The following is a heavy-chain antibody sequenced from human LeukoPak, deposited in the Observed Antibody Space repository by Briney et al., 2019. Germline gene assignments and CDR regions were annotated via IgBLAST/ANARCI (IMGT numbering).Heavy chain of an antibody. CDR2: VSGTGDST. V-gene: IGHV3-23*01. D-gene: IGHD3-22*01. CDR1: GFTFSSYA. CDR3: ARAHDSSGYDAFDI. Sequence: GGSLRLSCAASGFTFSSYAMNWVRQAPGKGLEWVSAVSGTGDSTYYADSVKGRFTISGDNSKNTLYLQMNSLRAEDTAVYYCARAHDSSGYDAFDIWGQGTMVTVSS. J-gene: IGHJ3*02.